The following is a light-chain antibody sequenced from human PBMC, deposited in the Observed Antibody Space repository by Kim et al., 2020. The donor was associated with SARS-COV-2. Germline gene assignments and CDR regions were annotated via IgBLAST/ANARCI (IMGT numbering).Light chain of an antibody. Sequence: QSVLTQPPSVSGAPGQRVTISCTGSSSNIGAGYDVHWYKQLPGTAPKLLIYDNTNRPSGVADRFSGSKSVTSASLAITGLQAEDEADYYCQSYDSSLSGPVLFGGGTQLTVL. J-gene: IGLJ2*01. CDR1: SSNIGAGYD. CDR3: QSYDSSLSGPVL. CDR2: DNT. V-gene: IGLV1-40*01.